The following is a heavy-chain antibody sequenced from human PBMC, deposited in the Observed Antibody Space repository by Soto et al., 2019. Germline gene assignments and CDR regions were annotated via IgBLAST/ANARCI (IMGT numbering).Heavy chain of an antibody. CDR2: IYSGGST. J-gene: IGHJ4*02. Sequence: PWGALIVACASSGFTVSNNFMNWVRQAPGKGLEWVSVIYSGGSTYYADSVKCRFTISRDNSKNTVFLPMNSLRAEDTAVYYCARDGTSSRAYFDYWGQGAQVTVSS. CDR3: ARDGTSSRAYFDY. D-gene: IGHD6-13*01. CDR1: GFTVSNNF. V-gene: IGHV3-53*01.